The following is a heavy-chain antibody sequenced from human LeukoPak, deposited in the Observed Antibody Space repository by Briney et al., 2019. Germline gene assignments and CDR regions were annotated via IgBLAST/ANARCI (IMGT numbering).Heavy chain of an antibody. Sequence: SGGSLRLSCVASGFTFRDYEMNWVRQAPGKGLEWVSYISSRGNPIYYGASVKGRFTISRDNAKKSLYLQMNSLRAEDTGVYYCAGGDYLAVHYYMDVWGKGTTVTVSS. CDR1: GFTFRDYE. V-gene: IGHV3-48*03. D-gene: IGHD5-12*01. CDR2: ISSRGNPI. J-gene: IGHJ6*03. CDR3: AGGDYLAVHYYMDV.